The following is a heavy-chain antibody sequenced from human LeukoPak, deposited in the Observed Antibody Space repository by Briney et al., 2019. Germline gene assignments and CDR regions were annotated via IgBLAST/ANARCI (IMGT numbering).Heavy chain of an antibody. V-gene: IGHV1-8*03. J-gene: IGHJ5*02. CDR1: GYTFTSYG. CDR2: LNPTTGNA. Sequence: ASVKVSCKPSGYTFTSYGISLVRQAPAHGLEWMGGLNPTTGNAVYAQKFQGRVTISRNTSINTVYMDLSSLRSDDTAIYYCARRKFLGLFDPWGQGTLVTVSS. D-gene: IGHD7-27*01. CDR3: ARRKFLGLFDP.